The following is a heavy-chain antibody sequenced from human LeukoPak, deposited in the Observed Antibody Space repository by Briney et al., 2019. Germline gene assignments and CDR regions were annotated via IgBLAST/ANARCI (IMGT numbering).Heavy chain of an antibody. V-gene: IGHV3-20*04. CDR1: GFNFGEYG. J-gene: IGHJ4*02. Sequence: PGGSLTLSCAASGFNFGEYGMSWVRQAPGKGLEWLSSIHWNDGSASYADSVRGRFTISRDNAKNTLYLHMIGLRVDDTALYYCARDGDDNAIRPPLDYWGQGALVTVAS. D-gene: IGHD1-1*01. CDR2: IHWNDGSA. CDR3: ARDGDDNAIRPPLDY.